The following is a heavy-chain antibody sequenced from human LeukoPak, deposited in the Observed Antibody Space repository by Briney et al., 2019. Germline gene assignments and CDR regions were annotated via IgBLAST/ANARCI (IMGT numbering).Heavy chain of an antibody. CDR2: IKQDGSEK. V-gene: IGHV3-7*05. CDR1: GFTFSSYW. D-gene: IGHD2-2*01. J-gene: IGHJ4*02. Sequence: PGGSLRLSCAASGFTFSSYWMSWVRQAPGKGLEWVANIKQDGSEKYYVDSVKGRFTISRANAKNSLYLQMNSLRAEDTAVYYCARDQRYCSSSSCPWEPFDYWGQGTLVTVSS. CDR3: ARDQRYCSSSSCPWEPFDY.